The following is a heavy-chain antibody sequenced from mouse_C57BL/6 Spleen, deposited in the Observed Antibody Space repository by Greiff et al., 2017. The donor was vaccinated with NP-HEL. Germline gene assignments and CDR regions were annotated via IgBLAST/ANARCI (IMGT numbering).Heavy chain of an antibody. V-gene: IGHV1-42*01. J-gene: IGHJ1*03. Sequence: EVQLQQSGPELVKPGASVKLSCKASGYSFTGYYMNWVKQSPEKSLEWIGEINPSTGGTTYNQKFKAQATLTVDKASSTAYMQLKSLTSEDSAVYYCARGGYGSSSGWYFDVWGTGTTVTVSS. CDR1: GYSFTGYY. CDR2: INPSTGGT. CDR3: ARGGYGSSSGWYFDV. D-gene: IGHD1-1*01.